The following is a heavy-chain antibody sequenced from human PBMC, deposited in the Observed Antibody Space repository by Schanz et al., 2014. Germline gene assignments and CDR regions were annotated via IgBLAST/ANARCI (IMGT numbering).Heavy chain of an antibody. D-gene: IGHD3-22*01. CDR2: ISGSGGTT. Sequence: EVQLLESGGGLVQPGGSLRLSCAASGFTFSSYAMSWVRQAPGRGLEWVSGISGSGGTTHYADSVEGRFTISRVNSKNTLYLRMKGLRAEDTAVYYCAKGRRGYFDSSGSYWGTFDFWGQGTLXSVSS. J-gene: IGHJ4*02. V-gene: IGHV3-23*01. CDR1: GFTFSSYA. CDR3: AKGRRGYFDSSGSYWGTFDF.